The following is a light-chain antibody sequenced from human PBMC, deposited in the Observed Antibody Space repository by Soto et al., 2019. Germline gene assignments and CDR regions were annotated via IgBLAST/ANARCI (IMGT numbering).Light chain of an antibody. CDR1: QSVGSSY. J-gene: IGKJ3*01. CDR2: GAS. Sequence: ENVLTQSPGTLSLSPGERATLSCRASQSVGSSYLAWYQQKPGQAPRLLIYGASSRATGIPDRFSGSGSGTDFTLTISRLEPEDIATYYCQYCDYLPLFGPGTTVDFK. CDR3: QYCDYLPL. V-gene: IGKV3-20*01.